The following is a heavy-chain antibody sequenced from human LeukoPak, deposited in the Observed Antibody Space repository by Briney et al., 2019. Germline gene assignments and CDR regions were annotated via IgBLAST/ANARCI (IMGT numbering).Heavy chain of an antibody. CDR2: ISWNSGTI. D-gene: IGHD6-19*01. J-gene: IGHJ4*02. V-gene: IGHV3-9*01. Sequence: SLRLSCEASGFTFDDYGMHWVRQAPGKGLEWVSGISWNSGTIGYADSVKGRFTISRDNAKNSLYLQMNSLRAEDTAVYYCARGPLGGWYERRYFDYWGQGTLVTVSS. CDR3: ARGPLGGWYERRYFDY. CDR1: GFTFDDYG.